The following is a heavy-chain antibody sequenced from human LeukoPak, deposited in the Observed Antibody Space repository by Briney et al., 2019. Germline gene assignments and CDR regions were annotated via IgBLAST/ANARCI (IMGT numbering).Heavy chain of an antibody. CDR3: ARAGVTMVRGLDYGMDV. Sequence: PGGSLRLSCAASGFTFSNYDMYWVRQVTGKGLEWVSAIDTAGDTHYPGSLKGRFTISRENAKNSLYLQMNSLTAGDTAVYYCARAGVTMVRGLDYGMDVWGQGTTVTVSS. CDR1: GFTFSNYD. CDR2: IDTAGDT. J-gene: IGHJ6*02. D-gene: IGHD3-10*01. V-gene: IGHV3-13*01.